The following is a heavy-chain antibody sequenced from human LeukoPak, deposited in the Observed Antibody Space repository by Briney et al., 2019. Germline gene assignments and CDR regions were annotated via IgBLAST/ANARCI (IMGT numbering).Heavy chain of an antibody. CDR2: IIPIFGTA. D-gene: IGHD2-15*01. V-gene: IGHV1-69*05. CDR1: GGTFSSYA. CDR3: ASSLGSPGAFDI. J-gene: IGHJ3*02. Sequence: GASVKVSCKASGGTFSSYAISWVRQAPGQGLEWMGGIIPIFGTANYAQKFQGRVTITTDESTSTAYMELSSLRSEDTAVYYCASSLGSPGAFDIWGQGTMVTVSS.